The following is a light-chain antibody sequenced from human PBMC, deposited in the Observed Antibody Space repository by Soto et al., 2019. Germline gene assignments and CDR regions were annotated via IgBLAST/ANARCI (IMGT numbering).Light chain of an antibody. J-gene: IGKJ4*01. V-gene: IGKV1-12*01. Sequence: DIQMTQSPSSVSASVGDRVTITCRASQAIGSWLAWYQQKPGKAPNLLIYSASILQSGVPSRFRGSTSGTDFTLTITSLQPVDFVTYYCQQSNSFPLTFGGGTNVEIK. CDR1: QAIGSW. CDR3: QQSNSFPLT. CDR2: SAS.